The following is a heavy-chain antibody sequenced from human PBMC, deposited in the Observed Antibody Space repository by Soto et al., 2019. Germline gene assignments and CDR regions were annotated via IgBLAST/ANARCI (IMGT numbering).Heavy chain of an antibody. V-gene: IGHV3-53*01. CDR2: IYRGGGT. CDR3: ARRDDSEACDI. J-gene: IGHJ3*02. CDR1: GLSVSWEY. Sequence: EVQLVESGGGLFQPGASLRISCAGSGLSVSWEYISWVRQPPGKGLEWVSIIYRGGGTYYADSAKGRCIISSDASKNMVFLQVNNLRAEDTATYYCARRDDSEACDIWGQGTTVTVSS. D-gene: IGHD5-18*01.